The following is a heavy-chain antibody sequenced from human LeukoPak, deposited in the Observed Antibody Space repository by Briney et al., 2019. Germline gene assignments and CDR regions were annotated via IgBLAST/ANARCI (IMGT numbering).Heavy chain of an antibody. J-gene: IGHJ4*02. V-gene: IGHV3-23*01. CDR3: AKDSQWLRYKWDY. Sequence: GGSLRLSCAASGFTFSSYGMSWVRQAPGKGLEWVSAISGSGGSTYYADSVKGRFTISRDNSKNTLYLQMNSLRAEDTAVYYCAKDSQWLRYKWDYWGQGTLVTVSS. CDR2: ISGSGGST. D-gene: IGHD5-12*01. CDR1: GFTFSSYG.